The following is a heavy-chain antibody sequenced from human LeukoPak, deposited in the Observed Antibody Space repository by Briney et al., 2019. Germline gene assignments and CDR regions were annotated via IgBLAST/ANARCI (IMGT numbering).Heavy chain of an antibody. CDR2: ISWNSGSI. J-gene: IGHJ4*02. CDR1: GFTFDDYA. CDR3: VRGGELVGSYFDY. V-gene: IGHV3-9*01. Sequence: GGSLRLSCAASGFTFDDYAMHWVRQAPGKGLEWVSGISWNSGSIGYADSVKGRFTISRDNAKNSLYLQINSLGAEDTALYYCVRGGELVGSYFDYWGPGTLVTVSS. D-gene: IGHD3-16*01.